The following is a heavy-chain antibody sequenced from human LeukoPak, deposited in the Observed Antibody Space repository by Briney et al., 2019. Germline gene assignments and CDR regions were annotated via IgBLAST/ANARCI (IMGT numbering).Heavy chain of an antibody. J-gene: IGHJ4*02. CDR2: IYYSGST. Sequence: SETLSLTCTVSGGSISSYYWSWIRQPPGKGLEWIGYIYYSGSTNYNPSLKSRVTISVDTSKNQFSLKLSSVTAADTAVYYCARGPVGSAGFDYWGQGTLVTVSS. CDR3: ARGPVGSAGFDY. D-gene: IGHD3-10*01. CDR1: GGSISSYY. V-gene: IGHV4-59*01.